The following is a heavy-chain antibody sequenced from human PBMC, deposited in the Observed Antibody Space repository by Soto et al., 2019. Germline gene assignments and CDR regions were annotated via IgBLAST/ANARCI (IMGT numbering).Heavy chain of an antibody. J-gene: IGHJ3*01. CDR1: GYSFTSYW. Sequence: PGESLKISCKGSGYSFTSYWIGWVRQMPGKGLEWMGIIYPGDSDTRYSLSFEGQVTISADKSISTAYLQWSSLKASDTAMYYCARRGYCSGGGCFSAAFDFWGQGTMVTVSS. V-gene: IGHV5-51*01. D-gene: IGHD2-15*01. CDR2: IYPGDSDT. CDR3: ARRGYCSGGGCFSAAFDF.